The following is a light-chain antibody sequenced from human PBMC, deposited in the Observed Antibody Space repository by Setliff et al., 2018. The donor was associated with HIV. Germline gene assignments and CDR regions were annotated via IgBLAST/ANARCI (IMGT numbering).Light chain of an antibody. J-gene: IGLJ1*01. CDR1: SSDVGTYNY. CDR3: SSYTSSSTYV. Sequence: QSALAQPASVSGSPGQSTTISCTGTSSDVGTYNYVSWYQQHPGKAPKLIIYDVSKRPSGVSNRFSGSKSGNTASLTISGLQAEDEADYYCSSYTSSSTYVFGTGTQLTV. CDR2: DVS. V-gene: IGLV2-14*03.